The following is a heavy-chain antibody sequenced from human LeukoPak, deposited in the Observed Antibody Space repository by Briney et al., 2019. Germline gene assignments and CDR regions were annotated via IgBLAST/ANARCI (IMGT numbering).Heavy chain of an antibody. CDR2: IYYSGST. CDR1: GGSISSSSYY. V-gene: IGHV4-39*07. CDR3: AREGIDYGDYGVDI. Sequence: PSETLSLTCTVSGGSISSSSYYWGWIRQPPGKGLEWIGSIYYSGSTNYIPSLKSRVTISVDTSKNQFSLKLSSVTAADTAVYYCAREGIDYGDYGVDIWGQGTMVTVSS. J-gene: IGHJ3*02. D-gene: IGHD4-17*01.